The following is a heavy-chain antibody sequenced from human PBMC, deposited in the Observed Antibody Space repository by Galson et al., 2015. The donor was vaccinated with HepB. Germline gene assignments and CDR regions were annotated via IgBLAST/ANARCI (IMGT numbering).Heavy chain of an antibody. Sequence: SLRLSCAASGFTFSSYSMNWVRQAPGKGLEWVSYISSSSSTIYYADSVKGRFTISRDNAKNSPYLQMNSLRAEDTAVYYCARDTEVVPAVQAGSDAFDIWGQGTMVTVSS. CDR1: GFTFSSYS. V-gene: IGHV3-48*01. CDR3: ARDTEVVPAVQAGSDAFDI. J-gene: IGHJ3*02. D-gene: IGHD2-2*01. CDR2: ISSSSSTI.